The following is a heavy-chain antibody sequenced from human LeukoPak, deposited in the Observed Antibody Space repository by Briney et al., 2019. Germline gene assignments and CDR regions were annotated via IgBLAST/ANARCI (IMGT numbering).Heavy chain of an antibody. CDR1: GGSISSYY. V-gene: IGHV4-59*01. D-gene: IGHD4-23*01. CDR3: ARDYGGKFDY. CDR2: IYYRGST. Sequence: KASETLSLTCTVSGGSISSYYWSWIRQPPGKGLEWIGYIYYRGSTNYNPPLKSRLTMSVDTSKNQFSLKLSSATAADTAVYYCARDYGGKFDYWGQGTLVTVSS. J-gene: IGHJ4*02.